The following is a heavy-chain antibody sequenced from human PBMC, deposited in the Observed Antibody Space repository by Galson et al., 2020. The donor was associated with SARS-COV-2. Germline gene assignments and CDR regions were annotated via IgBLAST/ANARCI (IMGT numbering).Heavy chain of an antibody. D-gene: IGHD6-19*01. CDR3: ARDFDLSSGS. CDR2: INQDGSLA. Sequence: GESLKISCAASGFTFSSFWMHWVRQTPGKGLVWVSRINQDGSLARYADSVKGRFTISRDNARNTLYLQMNSLGADDAAVYYCARDFDLSSGSWGQGTLVTVSS. J-gene: IGHJ5*02. CDR1: GFTFSSFW. V-gene: IGHV3-74*01.